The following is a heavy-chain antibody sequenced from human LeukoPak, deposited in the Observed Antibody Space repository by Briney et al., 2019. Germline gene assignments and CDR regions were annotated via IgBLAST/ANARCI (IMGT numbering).Heavy chain of an antibody. CDR2: LSGSGGST. V-gene: IGHV3-23*01. J-gene: IGHJ4*02. CDR3: AKGLYGSGSYDY. D-gene: IGHD3-10*01. CDR1: GFTFSSYA. Sequence: GGSLRLSCAASGFTFSSYAMTSVRQAPGQGLEWVSGLSGSGGSTYYADSVKGRFTISRDDSKNTLFLQMNSLRAEDTAVYHCAKGLYGSGSYDYWGQGTLVTVSS.